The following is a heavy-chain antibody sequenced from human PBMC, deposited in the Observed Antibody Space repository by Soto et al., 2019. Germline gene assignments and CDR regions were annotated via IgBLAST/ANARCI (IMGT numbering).Heavy chain of an antibody. J-gene: IGHJ4*02. CDR1: GYTFTNYA. Sequence: QVQLVQSGVEVKKPGASVKVSCKASGYTFTNYAISWVRQAPGRGLEWMGWFNTYNGNPNYAQIFQGRITMTTDTSTGTAYMELRSLMSDDSAVYYCARDSQYSTSWQRFDSWGQGTLVTVSS. CDR3: ARDSQYSTSWQRFDS. D-gene: IGHD6-13*01. CDR2: FNTYNGNP. V-gene: IGHV1-18*01.